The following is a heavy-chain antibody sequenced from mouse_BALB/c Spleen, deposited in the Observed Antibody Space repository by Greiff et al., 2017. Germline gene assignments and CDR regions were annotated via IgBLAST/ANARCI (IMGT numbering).Heavy chain of an antibody. Sequence: EVMLVESGGGLVQPGGSRKLSCAASGFTFSSFGMHWVRQAPEKGLEWVAYISSGSSTIYYADTVKGRFTISRDNPKNTLFLQMTSLRSEDTAMYYCARSFYRYDVYFDYWGQGTTLTVSS. J-gene: IGHJ2*01. CDR3: ARSFYRYDVYFDY. V-gene: IGHV5-17*02. CDR2: ISSGSSTI. CDR1: GFTFSSFG. D-gene: IGHD2-14*01.